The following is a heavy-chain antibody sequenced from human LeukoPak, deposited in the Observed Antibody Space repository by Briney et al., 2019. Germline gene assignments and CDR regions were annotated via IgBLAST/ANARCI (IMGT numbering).Heavy chain of an antibody. D-gene: IGHD2-15*01. CDR3: ARAPGWFCSGGSCYAYYYGMGV. Sequence: SETLSLTCTVSGGSISSYYWSWIRQPPGKGLEWIGYVYYSGSANYNPSLKSRVTISVDTSKNHFSLKLSSVTAADTAVYYCARAPGWFCSGGSCYAYYYGMGVWGQGTTVTVSS. V-gene: IGHV4-59*01. CDR2: VYYSGSA. CDR1: GGSISSYY. J-gene: IGHJ6*02.